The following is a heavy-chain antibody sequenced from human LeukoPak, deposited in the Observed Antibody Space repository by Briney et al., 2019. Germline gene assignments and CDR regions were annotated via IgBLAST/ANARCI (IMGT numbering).Heavy chain of an antibody. J-gene: IGHJ4*02. CDR1: GFIFNAYG. D-gene: IGHD1-1*01. Sequence: GGSLRLSCAASGFIFNAYGMSWVRQAPGEGLEWVSGITGSTRSTYYADSVKGRFTISRDNSKNTLYLQMSSLRPEDTAVYYCARDYNWNDVGLFDYWGQGTLVTVSS. CDR3: ARDYNWNDVGLFDY. V-gene: IGHV3-23*01. CDR2: ITGSTRST.